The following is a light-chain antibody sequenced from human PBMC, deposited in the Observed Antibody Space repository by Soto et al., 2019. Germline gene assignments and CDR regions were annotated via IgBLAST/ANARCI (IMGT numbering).Light chain of an antibody. V-gene: IGLV2-14*01. CDR3: ISFTSTSTLV. Sequence: QSVLTQPASVSGSPGQSITISCTGTNSDVGGYDHVSWYQQHPGKAPKLMIYEVTNRPSAVSNRFSGSKSGNTASLTISGLQAEDEADYYCISFTSTSTLVFGGGTKVTVL. CDR2: EVT. J-gene: IGLJ3*02. CDR1: NSDVGGYDH.